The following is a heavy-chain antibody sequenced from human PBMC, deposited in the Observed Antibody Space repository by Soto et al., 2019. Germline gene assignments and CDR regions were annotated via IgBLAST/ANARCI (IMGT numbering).Heavy chain of an antibody. CDR2: ISAYNGNT. CDR3: ARVTNTQGYCSSTRCYDYYYYYMDV. CDR1: GYTFTSYG. J-gene: IGHJ6*03. Sequence: QVQLVQSGAEVKKPGASVKVSCKASGYTFTSYGISWVRQAPGQGLEWMGWISAYNGNTNYAQKLQGRVTMTTDTSSSTADMELRSLRSDNTAVYCCARVTNTQGYCSSTRCYDYYYYYMDVWGKGTTVTVSS. D-gene: IGHD2-2*01. V-gene: IGHV1-18*01.